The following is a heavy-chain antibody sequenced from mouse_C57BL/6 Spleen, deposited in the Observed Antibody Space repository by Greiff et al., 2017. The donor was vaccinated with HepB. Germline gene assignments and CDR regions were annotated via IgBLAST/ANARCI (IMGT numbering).Heavy chain of an antibody. CDR3: ARSGTRYTYYFDY. Sequence: VQLQESGAELVKPGASVKISCKASGYAFSSYWMNWVKQRPGKGLEWIGQIYPGDGDTNYNGKFKGKATLTADKSSSTAYMQLSSLTSEDSAVYFCARSGTRYTYYFDYWGQGTTLTVSS. V-gene: IGHV1-80*01. CDR1: GYAFSSYW. CDR2: IYPGDGDT. J-gene: IGHJ2*01. D-gene: IGHD4-1*01.